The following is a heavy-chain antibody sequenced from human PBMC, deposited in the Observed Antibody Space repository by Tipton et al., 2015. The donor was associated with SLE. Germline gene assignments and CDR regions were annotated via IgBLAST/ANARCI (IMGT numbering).Heavy chain of an antibody. J-gene: IGHJ6*02. CDR2: INSYGSIT. CDR1: GFSFSDYW. Sequence: LSLTCAASGFSFSDYWMHWVRQTPGKGLVWLSRINSYGSITYFADSVKGRFAISRDNAKKTLYLQMNFLRVEDTAVYYCGRGLYSESSVGMDVWGQGTTVTVSS. D-gene: IGHD3-10*01. V-gene: IGHV3-74*01. CDR3: GRGLYSESSVGMDV.